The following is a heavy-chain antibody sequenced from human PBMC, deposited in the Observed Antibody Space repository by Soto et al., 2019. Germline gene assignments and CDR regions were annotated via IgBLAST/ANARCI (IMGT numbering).Heavy chain of an antibody. Sequence: QVQLVQSGAEVKKPGSSVKVSCKASGGTFSSYAISWVRQAPGQGLEWMGGIIPIFGTANYAQKFQGSVTITADESTSTAYMELSSLRSEDTAVYYCARDGGNYSYYYYYYGMDVWGQGTTVTVSS. CDR1: GGTFSSYA. V-gene: IGHV1-69*01. J-gene: IGHJ6*02. D-gene: IGHD4-4*01. CDR2: IIPIFGTA. CDR3: ARDGGNYSYYYYYYGMDV.